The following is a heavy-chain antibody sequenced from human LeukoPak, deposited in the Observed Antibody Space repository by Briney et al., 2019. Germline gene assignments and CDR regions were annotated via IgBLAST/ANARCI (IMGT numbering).Heavy chain of an antibody. J-gene: IGHJ4*02. D-gene: IGHD5-24*01. V-gene: IGHV3-21*01. CDR1: GFTFSSYS. CDR3: ARDGLLGGYNFPHHFDY. Sequence: PGGSLRLSCAASGFTFSSYSMNWVRQAPGKGLEWVSSISSSSSYIYYADSVKGRFTISRDNAKNSLYLQMNSLRAEDTAVYYCARDGLLGGYNFPHHFDYWGQGTLVTVS. CDR2: ISSSSSYI.